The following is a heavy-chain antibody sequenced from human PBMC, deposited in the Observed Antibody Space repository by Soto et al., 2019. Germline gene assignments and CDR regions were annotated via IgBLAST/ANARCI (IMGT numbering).Heavy chain of an antibody. CDR3: ARATIFGVDPLYYFDY. Sequence: EVQMVESGGGLVKPGGSLRLSCAASGFTFSSYSMNWVRQAPGKGLEWVSSISSSSSYIYYADSVKGRFTISRDNAKNSLYLQMNSLRAEDTAVYYCARATIFGVDPLYYFDYWGQGTLVTVSS. D-gene: IGHD3-3*01. J-gene: IGHJ4*02. CDR2: ISSSSSYI. V-gene: IGHV3-21*01. CDR1: GFTFSSYS.